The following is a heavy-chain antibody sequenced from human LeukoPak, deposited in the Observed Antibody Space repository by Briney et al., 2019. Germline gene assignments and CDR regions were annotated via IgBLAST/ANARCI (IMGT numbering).Heavy chain of an antibody. D-gene: IGHD3-3*01. J-gene: IGHJ4*02. CDR3: ARDLIPSLDQPNMSHDY. CDR2: IGSSSRYI. Sequence: GGSLRLSCAASGFTFSTYSMDWVRQAPGKGLEWVSSIGSSSRYIYYADSVKGRFTISRDNAKNSLYLQMNSLRAEDTALYYCARDLIPSLDQPNMSHDYWGQGTLVTVSS. V-gene: IGHV3-21*01. CDR1: GFTFSTYS.